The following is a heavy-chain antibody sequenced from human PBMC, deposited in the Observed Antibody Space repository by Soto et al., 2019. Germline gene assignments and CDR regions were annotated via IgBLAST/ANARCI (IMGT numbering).Heavy chain of an antibody. CDR1: GLTFRSYW. CDR2: INTDGSVA. D-gene: IGHD2-21*01. J-gene: IGHJ5*02. CDR3: VRDMQLWRLGA. V-gene: IGHV3-74*03. Sequence: EVQLVESGGGLVQPGESLRLSCAASGLTFRSYWMHWVRQAPGKGLVWVSRINTDGSVAMYVDSVKGRFTISRDNAKNTLDLQMNRVGAEDAAVYYCVRDMQLWRLGAWGQGTLVTVSS.